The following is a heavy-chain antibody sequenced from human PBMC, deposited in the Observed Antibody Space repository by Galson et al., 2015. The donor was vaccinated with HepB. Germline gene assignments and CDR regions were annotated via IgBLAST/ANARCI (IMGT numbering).Heavy chain of an antibody. J-gene: IGHJ3*02. D-gene: IGHD3-3*01. Sequence: SLRLSCAASGFTFSDYYMNWIRQAPRKGLEWVSYVSGSGKTTSYADSVKGRFIISRDNAKRSVHLQMNSLRAEDTAVYYCARELVTIFRTTILHSGFDIWGQGTTVTVSS. CDR1: GFTFSDYY. CDR2: VSGSGKTT. CDR3: ARELVTIFRTTILHSGFDI. V-gene: IGHV3-11*01.